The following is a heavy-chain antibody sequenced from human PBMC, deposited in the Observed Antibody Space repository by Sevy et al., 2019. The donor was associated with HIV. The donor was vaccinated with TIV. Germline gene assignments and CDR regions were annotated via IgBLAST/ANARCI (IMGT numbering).Heavy chain of an antibody. CDR2: ISGSGGST. Sequence: GSLRLSCAASGFTFSSYAMSWVRQAPGKGLEWVSAISGSGGSTYYADSVKGRFTISRDNSKNTLYLQMNSLRAEDTAVYYCAKDIPDIVVVPADIDAFDIWGQGTMVTVSS. CDR1: GFTFSSYA. J-gene: IGHJ3*02. D-gene: IGHD2-2*01. V-gene: IGHV3-23*01. CDR3: AKDIPDIVVVPADIDAFDI.